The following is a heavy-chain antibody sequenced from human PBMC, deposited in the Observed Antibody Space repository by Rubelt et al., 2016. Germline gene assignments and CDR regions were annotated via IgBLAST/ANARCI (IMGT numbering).Heavy chain of an antibody. D-gene: IGHD3-22*01. V-gene: IGHV3-7*01. CDR1: W. CDR2: IKQDGSEK. Sequence: WMSWVRQAPGKGLEWVANIKQDGSEKYYVDSVKGRFTVSRDNAKNSLYLQMNSLRAEDTAVYYCAKDYYDSSGILDYWGQGTLVTVSS. CDR3: AKDYYDSSGILDY. J-gene: IGHJ4*02.